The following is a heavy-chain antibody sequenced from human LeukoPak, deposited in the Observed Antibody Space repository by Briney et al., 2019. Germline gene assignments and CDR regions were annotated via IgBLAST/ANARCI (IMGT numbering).Heavy chain of an antibody. CDR1: GVSISSSSYY. CDR2: IDYSGST. J-gene: IGHJ4*02. V-gene: IGHV4-39*07. D-gene: IGHD1-26*01. CDR3: ARGATVGAMRWAFDY. Sequence: SEALSLTCTVSGVSISSSSYYWGWIRQPPGKGLEWIGSIDYSGSTYYNPSLKSRVTISEDTSKNQFSLRLSSLTAADTAVYYCARGATVGAMRWAFDYWGQGTLVTVSS.